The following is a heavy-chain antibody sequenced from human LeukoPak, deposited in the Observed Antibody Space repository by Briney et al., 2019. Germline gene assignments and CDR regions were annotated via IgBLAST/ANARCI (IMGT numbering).Heavy chain of an antibody. CDR1: GGSISSDY. Sequence: PSETLSLTCTVSGGSISSDYWSWIRQPPGKGLEWIGYIYYSGSTNYNPSLKSRATISVDTSKKQFSLKLSSVTAADTAVYYCARRSLVSTVGYYYAVDVWGQGTTVTVSS. D-gene: IGHD1-26*01. CDR3: ARRSLVSTVGYYYAVDV. V-gene: IGHV4-59*08. J-gene: IGHJ6*02. CDR2: IYYSGST.